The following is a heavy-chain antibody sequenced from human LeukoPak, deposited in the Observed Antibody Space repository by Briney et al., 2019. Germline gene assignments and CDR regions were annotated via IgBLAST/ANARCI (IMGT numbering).Heavy chain of an antibody. J-gene: IGHJ4*02. D-gene: IGHD6-13*01. CDR2: IYYSGST. CDR1: GGSISSGGYY. CDR3: ARDGMAAAGLDY. V-gene: IGHV4-31*03. Sequence: TLSLTCTVSGGSISSGGYYWSWIRQHPGKGLEWIGYIYYSGSTYYNPSLKSRVTISVDTSKNQFSLKLSSVTAADTAVYYCARDGMAAAGLDYWGQGTLVTVSS.